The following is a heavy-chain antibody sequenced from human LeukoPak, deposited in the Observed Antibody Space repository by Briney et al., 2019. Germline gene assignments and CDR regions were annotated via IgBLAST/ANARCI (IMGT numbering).Heavy chain of an antibody. CDR3: ARGRFLYYDFWSGYPDY. D-gene: IGHD3-3*01. CDR1: GYTFTSYD. CDR2: MNPNSGNT. V-gene: IGHV1-8*01. J-gene: IGHJ4*02. Sequence: GASVKVSCKASGYTFTSYDINWVRQATGQGLEWMGWMNPNSGNTGYAQKFQGRVTMTRNTSISTAYMELSSLRSEDTAVYYCARGRFLYYDFWSGYPDYWGQGTLVTVSS.